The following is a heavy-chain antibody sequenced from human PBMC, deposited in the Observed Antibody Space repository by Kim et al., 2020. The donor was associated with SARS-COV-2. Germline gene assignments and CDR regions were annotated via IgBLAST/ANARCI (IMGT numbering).Heavy chain of an antibody. V-gene: IGHV4-39*01. D-gene: IGHD3-9*01. CDR3: ASVFTLTGFPYFDY. J-gene: IGHJ4*02. Sequence: NPSLKGRVTISVETSKNQFSLKLGSVTAADTAVYYCASVFTLTGFPYFDYWGQGTLVTVSS.